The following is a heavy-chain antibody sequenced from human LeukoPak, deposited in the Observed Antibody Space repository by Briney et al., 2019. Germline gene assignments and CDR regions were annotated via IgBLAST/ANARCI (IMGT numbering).Heavy chain of an antibody. CDR3: AREATGTGAFDI. CDR1: GYTFSNYA. D-gene: IGHD1-1*01. J-gene: IGHJ3*02. CDR2: ISPYNGNT. V-gene: IGHV1-18*01. Sequence: ASVKVSCKASGYTFSNYAISWVRQAPGQGLEWMGWISPYNGNTNYAQKFQGRVTMTTDTSTSTAYMEVRSLRSDDTAVYYCAREATGTGAFDIWGQGTMVTVSS.